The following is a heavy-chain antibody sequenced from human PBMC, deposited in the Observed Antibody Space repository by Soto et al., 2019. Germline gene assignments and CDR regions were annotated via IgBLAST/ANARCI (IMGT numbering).Heavy chain of an antibody. CDR3: TRGLASGDY. J-gene: IGHJ4*02. CDR2: INPNGGST. CDR1: GYIFTNFY. D-gene: IGHD6-6*01. Sequence: QVQLVQPGAEVTKPGVSVKVSCKASGYIFTNFYIHWVRQAPGQGLEWIGIINPNGGSTNYAQNFQGRVTMTRDTSTSTVYMDLSSLRSEDTAVYYCTRGLASGDYWGQGTLITVSS. V-gene: IGHV1-46*03.